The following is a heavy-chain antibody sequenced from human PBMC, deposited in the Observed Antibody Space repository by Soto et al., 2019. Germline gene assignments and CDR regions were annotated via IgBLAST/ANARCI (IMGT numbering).Heavy chain of an antibody. J-gene: IGHJ5*02. CDR2: IYYSGST. V-gene: IGHV4-39*01. CDR3: ARGITIFGVVIYNWFDP. D-gene: IGHD3-3*01. Sequence: SETLSLTCTVSGGSISSSSYYWVWIRQPPGKGLEWIGSIYYSGSTYYNPSLKSRVTISVDTSKNQFSLKLSSVTAADTAVYYCARGITIFGVVIYNWFDPWGQGTLVTVSS. CDR1: GGSISSSSYY.